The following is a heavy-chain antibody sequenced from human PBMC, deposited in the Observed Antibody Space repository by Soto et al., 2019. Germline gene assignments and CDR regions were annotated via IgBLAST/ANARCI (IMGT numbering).Heavy chain of an antibody. V-gene: IGHV3-30*18. CDR1: GFTFSTYG. D-gene: IGHD6-19*01. J-gene: IGHJ2*01. Sequence: QVQLVESGGGVVQPGRSLRLSCAASGFTFSTYGMHWVRQAPGKGLDWVAVISYDGSNKYYADSVKGRFTISRDNSKNTLDLQMNSLRAEETAVYYCAKNGGSGWLYWYFALWGRGTLVTVSS. CDR3: AKNGGSGWLYWYFAL. CDR2: ISYDGSNK.